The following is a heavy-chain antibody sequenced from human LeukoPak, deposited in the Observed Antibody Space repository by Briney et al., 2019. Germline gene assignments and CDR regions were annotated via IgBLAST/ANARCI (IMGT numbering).Heavy chain of an antibody. J-gene: IGHJ4*02. CDR3: AKEREIDYGDWRGYFDY. Sequence: SVKVSCKASGGTFSSYAISWVRQAPGQGLEWMGGIIPIFGTANYAQKFQGRVTITADESTSTAYMELSSLRSEDTAVYHCAKEREIDYGDWRGYFDYWGQGTLVTVSS. D-gene: IGHD4-17*01. V-gene: IGHV1-69*01. CDR2: IIPIFGTA. CDR1: GGTFSSYA.